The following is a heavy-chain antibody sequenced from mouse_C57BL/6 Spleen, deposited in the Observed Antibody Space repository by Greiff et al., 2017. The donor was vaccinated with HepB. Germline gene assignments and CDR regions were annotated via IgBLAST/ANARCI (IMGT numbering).Heavy chain of an antibody. D-gene: IGHD1-1*01. CDR3: AREGYYGFDY. V-gene: IGHV5-17*01. Sequence: EVMLVESGGGLVKPGGSLKLSCAASGFTFSDYGMHWVRQAPEKGLEWVAYISSGSSTIYYADTVKGRFTISSDNAKNTLFLQMTSLRSEDTAMYYCAREGYYGFDYWGQGTTLTVSS. CDR1: GFTFSDYG. CDR2: ISSGSSTI. J-gene: IGHJ2*01.